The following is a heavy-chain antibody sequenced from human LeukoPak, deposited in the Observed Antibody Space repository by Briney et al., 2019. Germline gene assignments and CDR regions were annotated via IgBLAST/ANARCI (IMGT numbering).Heavy chain of an antibody. J-gene: IGHJ4*02. CDR2: MFYSGST. D-gene: IGHD1-26*01. Sequence: PSETLSLTCTVSGGSISSSSYYWDWIRQPPGKGLEWIGSMFYSGSTFYNPSLKSRVTISVDTSKNQFSLKLSSVTAADTAVYYCARDVSGSYGLGYWGQGTLVTVSS. CDR3: ARDVSGSYGLGY. CDR1: GGSISSSSYY. V-gene: IGHV4-39*07.